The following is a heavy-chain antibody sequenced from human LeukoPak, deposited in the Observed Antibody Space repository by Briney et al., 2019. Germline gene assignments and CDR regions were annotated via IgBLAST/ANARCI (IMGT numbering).Heavy chain of an antibody. CDR2: ISGSGGTT. Sequence: PGGSLRLSCAASGSTLSSYATSWVRQAPGKGLEWVSAISGSGGTTYYADSVKGRFTISRDNSKNTLYLQMNSLRAEDTAVYYCAKVGTSREQQLVRVIREPYYFDYWGQGTLVTVSS. D-gene: IGHD6-13*01. CDR1: GSTLSSYA. CDR3: AKVGTSREQQLVRVIREPYYFDY. J-gene: IGHJ4*02. V-gene: IGHV3-23*01.